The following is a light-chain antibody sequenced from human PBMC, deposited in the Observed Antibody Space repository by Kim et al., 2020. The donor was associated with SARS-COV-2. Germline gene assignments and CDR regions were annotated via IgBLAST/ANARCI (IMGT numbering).Light chain of an antibody. Sequence: VAPGQTASITCSGDKLGDKYACWYQQKPGQSPVLVIYQDSKRPSGIPERFSGSNAGNTATLTISGTQAMDEADYYCQAWDSSTWVFGGGTKLTVL. J-gene: IGLJ3*02. V-gene: IGLV3-1*01. CDR2: QDS. CDR3: QAWDSSTWV. CDR1: KLGDKY.